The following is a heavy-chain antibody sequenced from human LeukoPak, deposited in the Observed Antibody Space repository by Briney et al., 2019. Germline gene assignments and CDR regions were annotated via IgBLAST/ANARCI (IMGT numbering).Heavy chain of an antibody. Sequence: ASVKVSCKASGYTFTGYYMHWVRQAPGQGLGWMGWINPNSGGTNYAQKFQGRVTMTRDTSISTAYMELSRLRSDDTAVYYCARDSSSPEAADYWGQGTLVTVSS. J-gene: IGHJ4*02. V-gene: IGHV1-2*02. CDR2: INPNSGGT. CDR1: GYTFTGYY. CDR3: ARDSSSPEAADY. D-gene: IGHD6-13*01.